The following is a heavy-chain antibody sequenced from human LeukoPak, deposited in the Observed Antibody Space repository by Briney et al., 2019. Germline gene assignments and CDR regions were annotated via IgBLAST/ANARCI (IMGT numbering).Heavy chain of an antibody. D-gene: IGHD5-12*01. CDR1: GGSISSYY. V-gene: IGHV4-4*07. Sequence: SETLSLTCTVSGGSISSYYWSWIRQPAGKGLEWIGRIYTSGSTNYNPSLKSRVTMSVDTSKNQFSLKLSSVTAADTAVYYCARVVGWLHKLGDAFDIWGQGTMVTVSS. CDR2: IYTSGST. CDR3: ARVVGWLHKLGDAFDI. J-gene: IGHJ3*02.